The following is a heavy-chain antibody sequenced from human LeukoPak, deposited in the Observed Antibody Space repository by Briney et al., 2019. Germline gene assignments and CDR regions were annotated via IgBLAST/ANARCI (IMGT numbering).Heavy chain of an antibody. CDR1: GYTFTGYY. Sequence: ASVKVSCKASGYTFTGYYMHWVRQAPGQGLEWMGWINPNSGGTNYAQKFQGRVTMTRDTSVSAAYMELSRLRSDDTAVYYCARDLAAAGTFSYWGQGTLVTVSS. CDR2: INPNSGGT. D-gene: IGHD6-13*01. CDR3: ARDLAAAGTFSY. J-gene: IGHJ4*02. V-gene: IGHV1-2*02.